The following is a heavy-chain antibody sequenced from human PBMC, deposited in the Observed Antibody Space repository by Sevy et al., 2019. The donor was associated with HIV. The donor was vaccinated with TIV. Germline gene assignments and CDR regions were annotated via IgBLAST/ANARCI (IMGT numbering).Heavy chain of an antibody. CDR3: AKAGCTNGVCYVAAEYFQH. Sequence: GESLKISCAASGFTFSSYAMSWVRQAPGKGLEWVSAISGSGGSTYYADSVKGRFTISRDNSKNTLYLQMNSLRAEDTAVYYCAKAGCTNGVCYVAAEYFQHWGQGTTVTVSS. V-gene: IGHV3-23*01. CDR1: GFTFSSYA. D-gene: IGHD2-8*01. J-gene: IGHJ1*01. CDR2: ISGSGGST.